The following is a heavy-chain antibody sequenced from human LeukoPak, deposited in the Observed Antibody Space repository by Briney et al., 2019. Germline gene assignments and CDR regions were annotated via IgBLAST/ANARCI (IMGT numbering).Heavy chain of an antibody. CDR1: GFTFSSYS. CDR2: ISGSGDVT. V-gene: IGHV3-23*01. Sequence: PGGSLRLSCAASGFTFSSYSMNWVRQAPGKGLEWVSAISGSGDVTFHADPLKGRFTISRDNSKNTLYLQMDSLRAEDTAKYYCAKSLLTTASGTGRAFDIWGQGTVVTVSA. CDR3: AKSLLTTASGTGRAFDI. D-gene: IGHD1-26*01. J-gene: IGHJ3*02.